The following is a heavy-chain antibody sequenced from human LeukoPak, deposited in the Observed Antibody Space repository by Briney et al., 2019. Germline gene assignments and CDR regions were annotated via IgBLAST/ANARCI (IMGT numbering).Heavy chain of an antibody. J-gene: IGHJ4*02. CDR1: GGSFSGYY. D-gene: IGHD6-13*01. CDR2: INHSGST. CDR3: ARVIAAAGTVFDY. V-gene: IGHV4-34*01. Sequence: SETLSLTCAVYGGSFSGYYWSWIRQPPGKGLEWIGEINHSGSTNYNPSLKSRVAISVDTSKNQFSLKLSSVTAADTAVYYCARVIAAAGTVFDYWGQGTLVTVSS.